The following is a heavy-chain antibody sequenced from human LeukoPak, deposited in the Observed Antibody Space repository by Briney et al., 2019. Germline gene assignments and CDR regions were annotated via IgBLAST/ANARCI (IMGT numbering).Heavy chain of an antibody. V-gene: IGHV3-53*01. CDR3: ARGIDY. CDR2: IYTGGGR. J-gene: IGHJ4*02. CDR1: GFTFSSYG. Sequence: EGSLRLSCAASGFTFSSYGMNWVRQAPGKELEWVSVIYTGGGRYYADSVRGRFTISRDTSKNMVFLQMNSLRVEDTAVYYCARGIDYWGRGTLVTVSS.